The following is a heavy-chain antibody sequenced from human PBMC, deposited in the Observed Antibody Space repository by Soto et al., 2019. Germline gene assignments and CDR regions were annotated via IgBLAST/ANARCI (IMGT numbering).Heavy chain of an antibody. CDR3: AKDRVDHNSVWDPFDI. CDR1: GFIFSDYA. Sequence: EVQLLESGGGLVQPGGSLRLSCAASGFIFSDYAMSWVRQAPGKGLEWVAGMGGANGDTYYAESVRGRFAISRDNSMSTLFLQMNSLRAEDTAVYFCAKDRVDHNSVWDPFDIWGQGTLVTVSS. V-gene: IGHV3-23*01. CDR2: MGGANGDT. J-gene: IGHJ3*02. D-gene: IGHD2-15*01.